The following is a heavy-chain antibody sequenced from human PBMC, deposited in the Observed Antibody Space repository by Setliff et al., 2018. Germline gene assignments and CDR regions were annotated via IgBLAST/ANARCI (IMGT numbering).Heavy chain of an antibody. V-gene: IGHV3-73*01. CDR2: IRSKANSYAT. J-gene: IGHJ3*02. CDR1: GFTFSGSA. D-gene: IGHD3-10*01. CDR3: TRLPPSLWFGESDAFDI. Sequence: QPGGSLRLSCAASGFTFSGSAMHWVRQASGKGLEWVGRIRSKANSYATAYAASVKGRFTISRDDSKNTAYLQMNSLKTEDTAVYYCTRLPPSLWFGESDAFDIWGQGTMVTVSS.